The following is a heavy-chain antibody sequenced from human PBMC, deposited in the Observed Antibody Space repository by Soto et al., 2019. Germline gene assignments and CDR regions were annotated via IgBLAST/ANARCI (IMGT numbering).Heavy chain of an antibody. CDR2: IYPGDSDT. CDR3: ARHTTGISREIDY. D-gene: IGHD1-1*01. CDR1: GYSFTNYW. J-gene: IGHJ4*02. V-gene: IGHV5-51*01. Sequence: GASLKISCEGSGYSFTNYWIGWVRQMPGKGLEWMGIIYPGDSDTRYSPSFQGQVTISADKSISTAYLQWSSLKTSDTAMYYCARHTTGISREIDYWGQGTLVTVSS.